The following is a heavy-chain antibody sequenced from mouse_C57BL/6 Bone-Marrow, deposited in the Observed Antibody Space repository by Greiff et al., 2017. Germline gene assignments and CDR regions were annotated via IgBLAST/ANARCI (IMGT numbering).Heavy chain of an antibody. CDR2: IDPSDSYT. Sequence: QVQLQQPGAELVMPGASVKLSCKASGYTFTSYWMHWVKQRPGQGLEWIGEIDPSDSYTNYNQKFKGKSTLTVDKSSSTAYMQLSSLTSENAAVYYCARGAYWGQGTLVTVSA. J-gene: IGHJ3*01. CDR1: GYTFTSYW. CDR3: ARGAY. V-gene: IGHV1-69*01.